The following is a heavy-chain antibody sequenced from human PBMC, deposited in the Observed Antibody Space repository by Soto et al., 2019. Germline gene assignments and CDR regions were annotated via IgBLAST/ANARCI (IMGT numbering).Heavy chain of an antibody. Sequence: PSETLSLTCAVYGGSFSCYYWSWIRQPPGKGLEWIGEINHSGSTNYNPSLKSRVTISVDTSKNQFSLKLSSVTAADTAVYYCARHRDGYSYGWNYYYYYGMDVWGQGTTVTVSS. CDR2: INHSGST. CDR3: ARHRDGYSYGWNYYYYYGMDV. V-gene: IGHV4-34*01. CDR1: GGSFSCYY. J-gene: IGHJ6*02. D-gene: IGHD5-18*01.